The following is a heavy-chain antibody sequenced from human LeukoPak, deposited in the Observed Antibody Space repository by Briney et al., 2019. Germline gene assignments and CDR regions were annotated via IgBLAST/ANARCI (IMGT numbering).Heavy chain of an antibody. V-gene: IGHV4-34*01. Sequence: SETLSLTCAVYGGSFSGYYWSWIRQPPGKGLEWIGEINHSGSTNYNPSLKSRVTISVDTSKNQFSLKLSSVTAADTAVYYCARGKYDYYYYYMDVWGKGTTVTVSS. CDR3: ARGKYDYYYYYMDV. CDR2: INHSGST. D-gene: IGHD2-2*01. J-gene: IGHJ6*03. CDR1: GGSFSGYY.